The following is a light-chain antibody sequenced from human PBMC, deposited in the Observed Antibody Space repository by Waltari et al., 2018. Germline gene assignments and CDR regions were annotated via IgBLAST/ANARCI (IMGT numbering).Light chain of an antibody. CDR1: QSVLYSSSNKNF. V-gene: IGKV4-1*01. CDR3: QQYYSTPYT. Sequence: IMMTQSPDSLAVSLGERATINCKSSQSVLYSSSNKNFLNWYQQKPGQPPKLLIYWASTRESGVPDRFSGSGSGTDFTLTITRLQAEDVAVYYCQQYYSTPYTFGQGTKLEIK. CDR2: WAS. J-gene: IGKJ2*01.